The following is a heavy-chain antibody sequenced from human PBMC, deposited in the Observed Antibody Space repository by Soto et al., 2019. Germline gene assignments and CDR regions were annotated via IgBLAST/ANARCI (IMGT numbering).Heavy chain of an antibody. J-gene: IGHJ1*01. V-gene: IGHV1-69*12. Sequence: QVQLVQSGAEVKKPGSSVKVSCKASGGTFSSYAISWVRQAPGQGLEWMGGIIPIFGTANYAQKFQGRVTXLALEXXSTAYMELSSLRSEDTAVYYCASSTDYYDSSGYGRWGQGTLVTVSS. D-gene: IGHD3-22*01. CDR3: ASSTDYYDSSGYGR. CDR2: IIPIFGTA. CDR1: GGTFSSYA.